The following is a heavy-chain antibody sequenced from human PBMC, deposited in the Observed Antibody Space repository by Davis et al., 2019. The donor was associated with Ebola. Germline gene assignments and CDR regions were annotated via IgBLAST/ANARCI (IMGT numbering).Heavy chain of an antibody. CDR1: GFTFSRNG. CDR2: IRYDGSNK. V-gene: IGHV3-30*02. CDR3: ATSYFTMTTLY. J-gene: IGHJ4*02. D-gene: IGHD4-17*01. Sequence: GGSLRLSCAASGFTFSRNGMHWVRQAPGKWLEWVAFIRYDGSNKYYADSVKGRFTISRDNSKNTLYLHINSLSAEDTAVYYCATSYFTMTTLYWGQGTLVTVSS.